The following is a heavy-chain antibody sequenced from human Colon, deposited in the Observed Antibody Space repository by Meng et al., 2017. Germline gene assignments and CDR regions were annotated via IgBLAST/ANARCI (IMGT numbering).Heavy chain of an antibody. Sequence: QVPPEESGPGLVKPSQPLSLTCTVSGSSISSGGYYWSWIRQHPGKGLEWIGYIYYTGSSYYNPSLKSRVTMSIDTSENLFSLKLSSVTAADTAVYYCARHRSPDYGSSAFDIWGQGTMVTVSS. CDR3: ARHRSPDYGSSAFDI. V-gene: IGHV4-31*03. J-gene: IGHJ3*02. D-gene: IGHD3-16*01. CDR2: IYYTGSS. CDR1: GSSISSGGYY.